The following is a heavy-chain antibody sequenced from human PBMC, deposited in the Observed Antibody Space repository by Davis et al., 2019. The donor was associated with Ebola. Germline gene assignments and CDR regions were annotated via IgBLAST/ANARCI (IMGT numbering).Heavy chain of an antibody. CDR2: INHSGST. V-gene: IGHV4-34*01. Sequence: LRLSCAASAFSVSSNYMSWIRQPPGKGLEWIGEINHSGSTNYNPSLKSRVTISVDTSKNQFSLKLSSVTAADTAVYYCARHSGYYYFDSWGQGTLVTVSS. D-gene: IGHD5-12*01. CDR1: AFSVSSNY. CDR3: ARHSGYYYFDS. J-gene: IGHJ4*02.